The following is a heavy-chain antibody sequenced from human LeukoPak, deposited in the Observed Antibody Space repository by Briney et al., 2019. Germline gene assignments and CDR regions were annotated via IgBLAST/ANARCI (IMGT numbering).Heavy chain of an antibody. J-gene: IGHJ4*02. CDR1: GGSISSGSYY. D-gene: IGHD6-19*01. CDR2: IYTSGST. Sequence: PSETLSLTCTVSGGSISSGSYYWSWLRQPAGKGLEWIGRIYTSGSTNYNPSLKSRVTISVDTSKNQFSLKLSSVTAADTAVYYCARGPYVAGLWGQGTLVTVSS. V-gene: IGHV4-61*02. CDR3: ARGPYVAGL.